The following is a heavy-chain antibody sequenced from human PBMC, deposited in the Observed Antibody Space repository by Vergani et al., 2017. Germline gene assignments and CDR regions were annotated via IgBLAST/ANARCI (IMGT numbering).Heavy chain of an antibody. D-gene: IGHD3-22*01. CDR2: MYHSGST. CDR1: GGSMSGYY. J-gene: IGHJ6*02. V-gene: IGHV4-59*01. CDR3: ASRNRGYCYDSGGTVDV. Sequence: QVRLQESGPGLVKPSETLSLTCSVSGGSMSGYYWSWLRQPPGKELEWIGYMYHSGSTNYNPSLETRVTISGDTSKNQFSLKLNSVTAADTAVYYCASRNRGYCYDSGGTVDVWGRGTTVTVSS.